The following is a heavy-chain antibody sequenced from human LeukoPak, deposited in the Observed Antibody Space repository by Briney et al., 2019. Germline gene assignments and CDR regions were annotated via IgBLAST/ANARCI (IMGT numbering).Heavy chain of an antibody. Sequence: GASVKVSCKASGYTFTSYDINWVRQATGQGLEWMGWMNPNSGNTGYAQKFQGRVTITRNTSISTAYMELSSLRSEDTAVYYCARVNRGYKPGGSCYGYWGQGTLVTVSS. J-gene: IGHJ4*02. CDR3: ARVNRGYKPGGSCYGY. D-gene: IGHD2-15*01. CDR1: GYTFTSYD. CDR2: MNPNSGNT. V-gene: IGHV1-8*03.